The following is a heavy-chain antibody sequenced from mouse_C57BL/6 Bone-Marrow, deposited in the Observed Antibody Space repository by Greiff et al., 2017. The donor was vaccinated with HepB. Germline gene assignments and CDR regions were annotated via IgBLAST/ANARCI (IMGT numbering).Heavy chain of an antibody. CDR2: IDPETGGT. Sequence: VQLQQSGAELVRPGASVTLSCKASGYTFTDYEMHWVKQTPVHGLEWIGAIDPETGGTAYNQKFKGKAILTADKSSSTAYMELRSLTSEDSAVYYCTRDHYGSSYGGYFDYWGQGTTLTVSS. CDR1: GYTFTDYE. CDR3: TRDHYGSSYGGYFDY. J-gene: IGHJ2*01. V-gene: IGHV1-15*01. D-gene: IGHD1-1*01.